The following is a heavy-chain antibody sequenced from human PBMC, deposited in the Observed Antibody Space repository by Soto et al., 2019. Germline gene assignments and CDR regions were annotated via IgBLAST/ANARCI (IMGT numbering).Heavy chain of an antibody. V-gene: IGHV1-69*01. D-gene: IGHD3-22*01. CDR1: GGIFGSHG. CDR2: FIPIVSTL. J-gene: IGHJ3*01. Sequence: QVQLIQSEAEVKKPGSSVRVSCTASGGIFGSHGFSWVRQAPGQRLEWVGGFIPIVSTLTYTEKFQARVRIAADESTNTVYLDLSSLTSEDTAVYYCVRDRRIYYSDPHDEFVASDYEVWGQGTMVSVSS. CDR3: VRDRRIYYSDPHDEFVASDYEV.